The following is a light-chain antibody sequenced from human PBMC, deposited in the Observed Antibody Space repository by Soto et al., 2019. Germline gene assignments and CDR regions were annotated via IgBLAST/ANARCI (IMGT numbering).Light chain of an antibody. CDR3: QQRSNRLT. V-gene: IGKV3-11*01. J-gene: IGKJ4*01. Sequence: EIVLTQSPAPLSLSPGERATLSCRASQSVSSYLAWYQQKPGQAPRLLIYDASNRATGIPARFSGSGSGTDFTLTISSLEPEDFAVYYCQQRSNRLTFGGGTKVDIK. CDR2: DAS. CDR1: QSVSSY.